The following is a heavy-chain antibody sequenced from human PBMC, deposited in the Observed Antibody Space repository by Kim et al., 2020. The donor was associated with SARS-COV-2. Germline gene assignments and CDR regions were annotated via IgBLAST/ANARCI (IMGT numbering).Heavy chain of an antibody. J-gene: IGHJ5*02. CDR2: FDPEDGDT. CDR1: GYTLIELS. CDR3: ANTSPVTGTGWGWFDP. D-gene: IGHD6-19*01. Sequence: ASVKVSCKVSGYTLIELSMHWVRQAPGKGLEWMGGFDPEDGDTIYAQKFQGRVTMTEDTSTDTAYMELSSLRSEDTAVYYCANTSPVTGTGWGWFDPGGQGTRVSVFS. V-gene: IGHV1-24*01.